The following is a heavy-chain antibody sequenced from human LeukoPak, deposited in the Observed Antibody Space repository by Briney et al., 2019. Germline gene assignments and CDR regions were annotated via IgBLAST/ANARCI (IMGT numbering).Heavy chain of an antibody. CDR3: ARETVTTDGDFDY. D-gene: IGHD4-11*01. J-gene: IGHJ4*02. Sequence: SVKVSCKASGGTFSSYAISWVRQAPGQGLEWMGRIIPIFGTANYAQKFQGRATITTDESTSTAYMELSSLRSEDTAVYYCARETVTTDGDFDYWGQGTLVTVSS. CDR2: IIPIFGTA. CDR1: GGTFSSYA. V-gene: IGHV1-69*05.